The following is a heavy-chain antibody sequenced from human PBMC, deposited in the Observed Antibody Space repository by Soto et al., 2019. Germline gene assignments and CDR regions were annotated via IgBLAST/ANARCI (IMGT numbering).Heavy chain of an antibody. J-gene: IGHJ2*01. CDR2: VSPIFGTT. D-gene: IGHD1-26*01. Sequence: QVQLVQSGAEVKKPGSSVKVSCKASGGTFSSPTISWVRQAPGQGLEWMGGVSPIFGTTYYAQKFQGRLTITADASSGTADMDLSSMKSEDTAVYYCAGGGSSGGWFFDVWGRGTLVTVSS. V-gene: IGHV1-69*01. CDR3: AGGGSSGGWFFDV. CDR1: GGTFSSPT.